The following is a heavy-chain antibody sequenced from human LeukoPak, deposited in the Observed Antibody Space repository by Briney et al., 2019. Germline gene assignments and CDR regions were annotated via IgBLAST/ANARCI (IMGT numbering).Heavy chain of an antibody. Sequence: SVKVSCKASGGTFSSYAISWVRQAPGQGLEWMGGIIPIFGTANYAQKFQGRVTITADESTSTAYMELSSLRSEDTAVYYCARCGMLALGYYYYYYMDVRGKGTTVTVSS. J-gene: IGHJ6*03. V-gene: IGHV1-69*01. CDR1: GGTFSSYA. D-gene: IGHD2-8*01. CDR2: IIPIFGTA. CDR3: ARCGMLALGYYYYYYMDV.